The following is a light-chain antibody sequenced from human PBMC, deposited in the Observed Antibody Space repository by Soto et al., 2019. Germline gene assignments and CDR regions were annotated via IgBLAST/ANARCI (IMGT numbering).Light chain of an antibody. V-gene: IGKV3-11*01. J-gene: IGKJ1*01. CDR1: QSVSSY. CDR3: QQRSNWPRT. CDR2: DAS. Sequence: ENVLTQSPATLSLSPGERATLSCRASQSVSSYLAWYQQKPGQAPRLLIYDASNRATGIPARFSGSGSGTDFTLTISSLEPEDFAVYYCQQRSNWPRTFGQGTKV.